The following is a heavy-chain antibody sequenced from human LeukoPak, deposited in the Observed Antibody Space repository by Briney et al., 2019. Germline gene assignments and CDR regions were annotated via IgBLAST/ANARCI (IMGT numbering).Heavy chain of an antibody. CDR2: INPNSGGT. CDR3: ARDQYYYDSSGYQSY. J-gene: IGHJ4*02. Sequence: ASVKVSCKASGYTFTGYYMHWVRQAPGQGLEWMGWINPNSGGTNYAQKFQGRVTMTRDTSISTAYMELSRLRSDDTAVYYCARDQYYYDSSGYQSYWGQGTLVTVSS. V-gene: IGHV1-2*02. D-gene: IGHD3-22*01. CDR1: GYTFTGYY.